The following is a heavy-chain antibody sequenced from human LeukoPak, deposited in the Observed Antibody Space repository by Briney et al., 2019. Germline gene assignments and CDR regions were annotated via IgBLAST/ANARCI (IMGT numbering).Heavy chain of an antibody. CDR1: GFTFNNYG. CDR3: AKDSAFYYIDV. CDR2: IRYNGNNQ. D-gene: IGHD3-10*01. J-gene: IGHJ6*03. Sequence: PGGSLRLSCAASGFTFNNYGMHWVRQAPGKGLEWVAFIRYNGNNQYYADSVKGRCTISRDNSKNTLYLQMNSLKGDDAAVYYCAKDSAFYYIDVWGKGTTVIISS. V-gene: IGHV3-30*02.